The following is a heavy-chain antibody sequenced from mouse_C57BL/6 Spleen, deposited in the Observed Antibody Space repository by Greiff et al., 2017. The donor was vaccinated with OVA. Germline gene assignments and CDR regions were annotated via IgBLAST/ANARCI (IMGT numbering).Heavy chain of an antibody. CDR1: GFTFSSYG. J-gene: IGHJ1*03. CDR3: ASPITTGVARYFDV. Sequence: EVQGVESGGDLVKPGGSLKLSCAASGFTFSSYGMSWVRQTPDKRLEWVATISSGGSYTYYPDSVKGRFTISRDNAKNTLYLQMSSLKSEDTAMYYCASPITTGVARYFDVWGTGTTVTVSS. CDR2: ISSGGSYT. V-gene: IGHV5-6*01. D-gene: IGHD1-1*01.